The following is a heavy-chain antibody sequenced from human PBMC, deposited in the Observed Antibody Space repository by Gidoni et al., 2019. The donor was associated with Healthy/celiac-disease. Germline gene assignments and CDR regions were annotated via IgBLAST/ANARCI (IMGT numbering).Heavy chain of an antibody. J-gene: IGHJ6*03. D-gene: IGHD1-26*01. V-gene: IGHV3-9*01. Sequence: EVQLVESGGGLVQPGRSLRLSCAASGFTFDDYAMHWVRQAPGKGLEWVSGISWNSGSIGYADSVKGRFTISRDNAKNSLYLQMNSLRAEDTALYYCAKDIVGATAYYMDVWGKGTTVTVSS. CDR1: GFTFDDYA. CDR2: ISWNSGSI. CDR3: AKDIVGATAYYMDV.